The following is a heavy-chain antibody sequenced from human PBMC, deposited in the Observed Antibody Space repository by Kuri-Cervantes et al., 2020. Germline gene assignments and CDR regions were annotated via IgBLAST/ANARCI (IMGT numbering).Heavy chain of an antibody. Sequence: ASVKVSCKASGYTFTSYAMHWVRQAPGQRLEWMGWISAYNGDTNYAQKLQGRVTMTTDTSTSTAYMELRSLGSDDTAVYYCARDRDRNFIAAAGPDAFDIWGQGTMVTVSS. V-gene: IGHV1-18*01. D-gene: IGHD6-13*01. CDR1: GYTFTSYA. CDR2: ISAYNGDT. J-gene: IGHJ3*02. CDR3: ARDRDRNFIAAAGPDAFDI.